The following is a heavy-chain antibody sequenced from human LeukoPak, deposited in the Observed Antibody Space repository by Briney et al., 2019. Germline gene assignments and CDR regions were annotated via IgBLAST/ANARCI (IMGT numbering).Heavy chain of an antibody. V-gene: IGHV4-34*01. Sequence: SETLSLTCAVYGGSFSGYYWSWIRQPPGKGLEWIGEINHSGSTYYNPSLKSRVTISVDTSKNQFSLKLSSVTAADTAVYYCARDPPVPAAMDDNWFDPWGQGTLVTVSS. D-gene: IGHD2-2*01. CDR3: ARDPPVPAAMDDNWFDP. CDR2: INHSGST. CDR1: GGSFSGYY. J-gene: IGHJ5*02.